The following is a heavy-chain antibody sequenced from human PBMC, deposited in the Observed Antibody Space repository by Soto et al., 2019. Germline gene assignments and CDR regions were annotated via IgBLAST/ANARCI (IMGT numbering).Heavy chain of an antibody. V-gene: IGHV3-48*01. CDR3: ARDGGSYGDLLYYFDY. CDR1: GFTFSSYS. D-gene: IGHD4-17*01. Sequence: EVQLVESGGGLVQPGGSLRLSCAASGFTFSSYSMNWVRQAPGKGLEWVSYISSSSSTIYYADSVKGRFTISRDNAKNSLYLQMNCLRAEDTAVYYCARDGGSYGDLLYYFDYWGQGTLVTVSS. J-gene: IGHJ4*02. CDR2: ISSSSSTI.